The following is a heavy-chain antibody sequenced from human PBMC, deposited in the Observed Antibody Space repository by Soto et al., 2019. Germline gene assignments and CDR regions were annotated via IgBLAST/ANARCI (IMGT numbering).Heavy chain of an antibody. J-gene: IGHJ4*01. CDR1: GGSISSGGYY. V-gene: IGHV4-31*03. CDR3: ARGGYYYENSGQNAYDY. Sequence: SETLSLTCTVSGGSISSGGYYWSWIRQHPGKGLEWIGYIYYGGSTYYNPSPKSRATISGDTSKNQFSLKLSSVTAADTAVYYCARGGYYYENSGQNAYDYWGQGILVTVSS. D-gene: IGHD3-22*01. CDR2: IYYGGST.